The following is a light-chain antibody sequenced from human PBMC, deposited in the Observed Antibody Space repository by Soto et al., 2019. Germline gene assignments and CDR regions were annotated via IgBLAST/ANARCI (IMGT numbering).Light chain of an antibody. Sequence: EFVLTHSPGTLSLSPWEIATLSCRASQTVRNNYLAWYQQKPGQAPRLLIYDASSRATGIPDRFSGGGSGTDFTLTISRLEPEDFAVYYCQQRNVWPPITFGQGTRLEIK. V-gene: IGKV3D-20*02. CDR2: DAS. CDR3: QQRNVWPPIT. CDR1: QTVRNNY. J-gene: IGKJ5*01.